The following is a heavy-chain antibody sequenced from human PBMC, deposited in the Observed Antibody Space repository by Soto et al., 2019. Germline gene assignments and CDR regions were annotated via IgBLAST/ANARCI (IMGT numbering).Heavy chain of an antibody. CDR2: IYYSGST. J-gene: IGHJ4*02. CDR3: ARILMNYYRLDY. Sequence: PSEPLALSCPVSVASINSGDYYGSFMRQPPGKGLEWIGHIYYSGSTYYNPSLKSRAGISVDSSKSQVSLKLTSVTAADTAVYFCARILMNYYRLDYWGQGALVTVSS. D-gene: IGHD3-10*01. V-gene: IGHV4-30-4*01. CDR1: VASINSGDYY.